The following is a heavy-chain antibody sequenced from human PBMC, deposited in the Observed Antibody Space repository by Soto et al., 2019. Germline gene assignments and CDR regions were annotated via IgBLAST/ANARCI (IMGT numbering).Heavy chain of an antibody. V-gene: IGHV3-15*07. CDR1: GFTFNNAW. CDR3: SGGATVWRGSHD. Sequence: EVQLVESGGGLVNLGGSLRLSCAASGFTFNNAWMTWVRQGPGKGLEWVGRIKSKTDGGTTDYAAPVKGRSTISRDDSKNMLYLQMNSLKIEDTGVYYWSGGATVWRGSHDWGQGTTVTFSS. CDR2: IKSKTDGGTT. J-gene: IGHJ6*02. D-gene: IGHD1-26*01.